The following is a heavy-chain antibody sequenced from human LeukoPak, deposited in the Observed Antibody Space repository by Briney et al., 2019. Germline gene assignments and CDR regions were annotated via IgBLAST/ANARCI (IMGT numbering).Heavy chain of an antibody. Sequence: GGSLRLSCAASGFTFSSYSMNWVRQAPGKGLEWVSSISSSSSYIYYADSVKGRFTISRDNAKNSLYLQMNSLRAEDTAVYYCARETEWSLYYYYGMDVWGQGTTVTVSS. CDR3: ARETEWSLYYYYGMDV. CDR1: GFTFSSYS. J-gene: IGHJ6*02. V-gene: IGHV3-21*01. D-gene: IGHD3-3*01. CDR2: ISSSSSYI.